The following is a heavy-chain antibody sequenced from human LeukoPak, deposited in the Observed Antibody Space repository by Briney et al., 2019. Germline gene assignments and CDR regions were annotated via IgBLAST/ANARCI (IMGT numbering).Heavy chain of an antibody. Sequence: GGSLRLSCAASGFTFSSYATSWVRQAPGKGLEWVSAISGSGGSTYYADSVKGRFTISRDNSKNTLYLQMNSLRAEDTAVYYCAKGWGVWFGETWGQGTLVTVSS. CDR1: GFTFSSYA. J-gene: IGHJ5*02. CDR2: ISGSGGST. V-gene: IGHV3-23*01. CDR3: AKGWGVWFGET. D-gene: IGHD3-10*01.